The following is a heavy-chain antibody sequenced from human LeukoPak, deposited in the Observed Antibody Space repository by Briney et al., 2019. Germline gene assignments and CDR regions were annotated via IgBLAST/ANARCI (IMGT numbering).Heavy chain of an antibody. D-gene: IGHD2-15*01. CDR3: ARGSDIVVAPGGY. CDR2: INPNSGGT. J-gene: IGHJ4*02. V-gene: IGHV1-2*06. Sequence: ASVKVSCKASGYTFTGYYIHWVRQAPGQGLEWMGRINPNSGGTNYAQKFQGRVTMTRDTSISTAYMELSRLRSDDTAVYFCARGSDIVVAPGGYWGQGTLVTVSS. CDR1: GYTFTGYY.